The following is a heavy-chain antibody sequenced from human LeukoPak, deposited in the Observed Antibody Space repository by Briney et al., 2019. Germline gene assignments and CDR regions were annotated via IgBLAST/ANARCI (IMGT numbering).Heavy chain of an antibody. V-gene: IGHV3-33*01. D-gene: IGHD1-26*01. CDR1: GFTFENYA. Sequence: GGSLRLSCVASGFTFENYAMDWVRHAPGKGLEGVAAIRYDGDEKYHADSVQGRFNISRDNSKNTLYLQMDSLRVEDTATYYCARDIGGSFYGRPFDYWGQGTLVTVSS. CDR3: ARDIGGSFYGRPFDY. J-gene: IGHJ4*02. CDR2: IRYDGDEK.